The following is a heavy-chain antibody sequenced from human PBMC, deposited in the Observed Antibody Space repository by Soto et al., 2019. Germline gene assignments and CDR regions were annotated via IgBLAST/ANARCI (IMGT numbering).Heavy chain of an antibody. J-gene: IGHJ6*02. V-gene: IGHV4-39*01. Sequence: SESLSLTCTVSGGSISSSSYYWGWIRQPPGKGLEWIGSIYYSGSTYYNPSLKSRVTISVDMSKNQFSLKLSSVTAADTAVYYCAIHAWCSGGSCYSGYYYYGTDVWGQGTTVTVSS. CDR3: AIHAWCSGGSCYSGYYYYGTDV. CDR2: IYYSGST. CDR1: GGSISSSSYY. D-gene: IGHD2-15*01.